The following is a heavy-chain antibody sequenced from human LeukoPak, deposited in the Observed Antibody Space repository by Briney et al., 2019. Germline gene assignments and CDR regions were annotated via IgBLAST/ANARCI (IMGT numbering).Heavy chain of an antibody. CDR1: GFAFSSYA. J-gene: IGHJ4*02. V-gene: IGHV3-23*01. Sequence: PGGSLRLSCTASGFAFSSYAMSWVRQAPGVGLEWVSAIDGGGGSTWHADSVKGRFTISRDTSKNTLYLQMNSLRAEDTAVYYCARDPYSSGRYYFDYWGQGTLVTVSS. CDR3: ARDPYSSGRYYFDY. CDR2: IDGGGGST. D-gene: IGHD6-19*01.